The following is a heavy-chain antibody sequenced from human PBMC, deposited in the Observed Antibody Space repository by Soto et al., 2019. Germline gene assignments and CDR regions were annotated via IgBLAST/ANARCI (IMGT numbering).Heavy chain of an antibody. D-gene: IGHD6-19*01. CDR1: GFTFSSYG. V-gene: IGHV3-33*01. J-gene: IGHJ6*02. CDR2: IWYDGSNK. Sequence: QVQLVESGGGVVQPGRSLRLSCAASGFTFSSYGMHWVRQAPGKGLEWVAVIWYDGSNKYYADSVKGRFTISRDNSKNTLYLQMNSLRAEDTAVYYCATYYSSGWSVVLGMDVWGQGTTVTVSS. CDR3: ATYYSSGWSVVLGMDV.